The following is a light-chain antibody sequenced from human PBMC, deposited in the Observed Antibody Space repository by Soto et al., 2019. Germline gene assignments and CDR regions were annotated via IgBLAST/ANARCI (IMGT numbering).Light chain of an antibody. CDR1: QGISSF. J-gene: IGKJ4*01. V-gene: IGKV1-9*01. CDR3: QQLNSYPLT. Sequence: IQLTQSPSSLSASVGDIVTITCRASQGISSFLAWYQQKPGKAPKLLIYAASTLKSGVPSTFSGSGSGTDFTLTISSLQPEDFATYYCQQLNSYPLTFGGGTKVEIK. CDR2: AAS.